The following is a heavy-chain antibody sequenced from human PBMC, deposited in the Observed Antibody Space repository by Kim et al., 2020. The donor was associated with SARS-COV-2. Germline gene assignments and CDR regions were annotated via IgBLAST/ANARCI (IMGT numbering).Heavy chain of an antibody. D-gene: IGHD4-17*01. CDR2: IYYSGST. CDR1: GGSISSYY. CDR3: ARDNSNDYGDHGGGEYFDY. Sequence: SETLSLTCTVSGGSISSYYWSWIRQPPGKGLEWIGYIYYSGSTNYNPSLKSRVTISVDTSKNQFSLKLSSVTAADTAVYYCARDNSNDYGDHGGGEYFDYWGQGTLVTVSS. J-gene: IGHJ4*02. V-gene: IGHV4-59*01.